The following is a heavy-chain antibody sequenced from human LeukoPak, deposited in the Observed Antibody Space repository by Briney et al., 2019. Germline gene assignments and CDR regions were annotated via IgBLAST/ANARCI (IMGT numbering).Heavy chain of an antibody. V-gene: IGHV3-20*04. Sequence: GGSLRHSCAASGFTFDDYGMSWVRQAPGKGLEWVSGINWNGGSTGYADSVKGRFTISRDNAKNSLYLQMNSLRAEDTALYYCARATHYYESSGYDYWGQGTLVTVSS. CDR2: INWNGGST. D-gene: IGHD3-22*01. J-gene: IGHJ4*02. CDR1: GFTFDDYG. CDR3: ARATHYYESSGYDY.